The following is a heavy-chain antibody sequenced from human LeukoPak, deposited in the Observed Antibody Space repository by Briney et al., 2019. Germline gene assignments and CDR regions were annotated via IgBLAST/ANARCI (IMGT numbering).Heavy chain of an antibody. CDR1: GYTFTSYD. V-gene: IGHV1-8*01. CDR2: MNPNSGNT. D-gene: IGHD2-21*02. Sequence: ASVKVSCKASGYTFTSYDINWVRQATGQGLEWMGWMNPNSGNTGYAQKFQGRVTMTRNTSISTAYMELSSLRSEDTAVYYCASSDDAYCGGDCSHAFDIWGQGTMVTVSS. J-gene: IGHJ3*02. CDR3: ASSDDAYCGGDCSHAFDI.